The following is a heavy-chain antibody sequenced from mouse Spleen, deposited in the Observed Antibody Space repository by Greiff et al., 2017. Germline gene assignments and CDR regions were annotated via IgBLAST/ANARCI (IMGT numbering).Heavy chain of an antibody. Sequence: QVQLQQPGAELVRPGASVKLSCKASGYTFTSYWMNWVKQRPEQGLEWIGRIDPYDSETHYNQKFKDKAILTVDKSSSTAYMQLSSLTSEDSAVYYCAREGPFTTATLRFAYWGQGTLVTVSA. D-gene: IGHD1-2*01. CDR3: AREGPFTTATLRFAY. V-gene: IGHV1-52*01. CDR2: IDPYDSET. CDR1: GYTFTSYW. J-gene: IGHJ3*01.